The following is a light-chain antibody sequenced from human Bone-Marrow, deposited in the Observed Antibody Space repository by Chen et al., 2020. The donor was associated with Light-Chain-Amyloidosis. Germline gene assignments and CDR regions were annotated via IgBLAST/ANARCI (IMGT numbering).Light chain of an antibody. Sequence: DIVMTQSPDSLAVSLGERATINCKSSESLLYRSNNKNYLGWYQQKPGQSPKLLMYWASTRESGVPDRFSGSGSWTDFTLTISSLQAEDVAVYYCQQYYCTPYTFGQGIKLEIQ. CDR2: WAS. J-gene: IGKJ2*01. CDR3: QQYYCTPYT. CDR1: ESLLYRSNNKNY. V-gene: IGKV4-1*01.